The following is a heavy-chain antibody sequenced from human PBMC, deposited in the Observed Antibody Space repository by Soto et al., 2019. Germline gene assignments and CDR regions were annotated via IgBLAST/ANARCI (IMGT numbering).Heavy chain of an antibody. D-gene: IGHD3-22*01. J-gene: IGHJ4*02. CDR1: GDTFSSYA. Sequence: QVQLVQSGAEVKKPGSSVKVSCKASGDTFSSYAINWVRQAPGQGLEWMGGLIPMFGTANYAQKFKGRVTITAGESTSTVYVELSSLRSEDTAVYYCARVGPAHYYDSSGYYSPLDYWGQGTLVTVSS. V-gene: IGHV1-69*01. CDR2: LIPMFGTA. CDR3: ARVGPAHYYDSSGYYSPLDY.